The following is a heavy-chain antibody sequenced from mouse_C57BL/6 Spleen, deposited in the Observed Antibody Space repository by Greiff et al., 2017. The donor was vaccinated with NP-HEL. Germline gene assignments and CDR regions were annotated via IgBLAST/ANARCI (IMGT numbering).Heavy chain of an antibody. CDR1: GYTFTSYW. CDR2: IDPSDSET. J-gene: IGHJ1*03. D-gene: IGHD1-1*01. Sequence: VQLQQPGAELVRPGSSVKLSCKASGYTFTSYWMHWVKQRPIQGLEWIGNIDPSDSETHYNQKFKDKATLTVDKSSSTAYMQLSSLTSEDSAVYYCAMEITDWYFDVWGTGTTVTVSS. V-gene: IGHV1-52*01. CDR3: AMEITDWYFDV.